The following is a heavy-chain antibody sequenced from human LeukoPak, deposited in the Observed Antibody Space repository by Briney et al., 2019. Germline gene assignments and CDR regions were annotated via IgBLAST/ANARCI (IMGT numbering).Heavy chain of an antibody. J-gene: IGHJ4*02. CDR1: GGSISSSNW. CDR2: IYHSGST. D-gene: IGHD6-13*01. Sequence: SETLSLTCAVSGGSISSSNWWSWVRQPPGKGLEWIGEIYHSGSTNYNPSLKSRVTISVDKSKNQFSLKLSSVTAADTAVYYCASGVSRIAAAGDFDYWGQGTLVTVSS. V-gene: IGHV4-4*02. CDR3: ASGVSRIAAAGDFDY.